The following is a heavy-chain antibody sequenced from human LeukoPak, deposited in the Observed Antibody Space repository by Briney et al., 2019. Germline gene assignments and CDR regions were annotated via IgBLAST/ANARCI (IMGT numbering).Heavy chain of an antibody. CDR1: GFTFSSYW. D-gene: IGHD2-21*02. V-gene: IGHV3-7*01. J-gene: IGHJ3*02. Sequence: GSLRLSCAASGFTFSSYWMSWVRQAPGKGLEWVANIKQDGSEKYYVDSVKGRFTISRDNAKNSLYLQMNSLRAEDTAVYYCARDIVVVTAPPNAFDIWGQGTMVTVSS. CDR2: IKQDGSEK. CDR3: ARDIVVVTAPPNAFDI.